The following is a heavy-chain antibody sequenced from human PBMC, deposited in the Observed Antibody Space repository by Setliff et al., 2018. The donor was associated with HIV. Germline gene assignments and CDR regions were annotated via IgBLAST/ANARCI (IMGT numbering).Heavy chain of an antibody. CDR2: ISTYNRNT. D-gene: IGHD2-8*01. Sequence: GASVKVSCKASGYTFTSYGISWVRQAPGQGLDWMGWISTYNRNTNYAQNLQGRVTMTTDTSTSTAYMELRSLISDDTAVYYCATKLYCTNGVCLDAFDIWGQGSMVTVSS. J-gene: IGHJ3*02. CDR3: ATKLYCTNGVCLDAFDI. CDR1: GYTFTSYG. V-gene: IGHV1-18*01.